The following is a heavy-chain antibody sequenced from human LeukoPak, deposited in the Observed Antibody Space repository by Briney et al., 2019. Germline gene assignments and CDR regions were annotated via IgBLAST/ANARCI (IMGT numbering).Heavy chain of an antibody. CDR1: GFTFSSYS. CDR2: ISSSSSTI. D-gene: IGHD4-11*01. Sequence: GSLRLSCAASGFTFSSYSMNWVRQAPGKGLEWVSYISSSSSTIYYADSVKGRFTISRDNAKNSLFLQMNSLRAEDTAVYYCARERYGNYNWGQGTLVTVSS. J-gene: IGHJ4*02. CDR3: ARERYGNYN. V-gene: IGHV3-48*04.